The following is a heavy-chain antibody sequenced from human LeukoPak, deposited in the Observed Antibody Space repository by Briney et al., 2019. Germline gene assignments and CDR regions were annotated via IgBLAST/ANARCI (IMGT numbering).Heavy chain of an antibody. V-gene: IGHV3-74*01. CDR1: GFTFNRNW. CDR3: ARDGRDGYNFNYYHAMDV. Sequence: GGSLRLSCVASGFTFNRNWMHWVRQAPGEGLVWVSRINSDGTSASYGDSVKGRFTISRDNAKNTLFLQMNSLGAEDTAVYYCARDGRDGYNFNYYHAMDVWGQGTTVTVFS. D-gene: IGHD5-24*01. J-gene: IGHJ6*02. CDR2: INSDGTSA.